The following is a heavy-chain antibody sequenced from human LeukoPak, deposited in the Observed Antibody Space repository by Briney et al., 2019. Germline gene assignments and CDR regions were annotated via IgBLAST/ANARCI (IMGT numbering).Heavy chain of an antibody. CDR2: IYYSGST. J-gene: IGHJ3*02. CDR1: GGSISSSSYY. Sequence: SETLSLTCTVSGGSISSSSYYWSWIRQPPGKGLEWIGYIYYSGSTNYNPSLKSRVTISVDTSKNQFSLKLSSVTAADTAVYYCARHKVRAARRVGAFDIWGQGTMVTVSS. V-gene: IGHV4-61*05. D-gene: IGHD6-6*01. CDR3: ARHKVRAARRVGAFDI.